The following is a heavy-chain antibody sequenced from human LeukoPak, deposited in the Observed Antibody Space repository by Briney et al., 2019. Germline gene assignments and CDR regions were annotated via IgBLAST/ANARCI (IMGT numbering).Heavy chain of an antibody. CDR3: ARVKVATITVDY. D-gene: IGHD5-12*01. Sequence: SQTLSLTCTVPGGSISSGGYYWSWIRQHPGKGLEWIGYIYYSGSTYYNPSLKSRVTISVDTSKNQFSLKLSSVTAADTAVYYCARVKVATITVDYWGQGTLVTVSS. J-gene: IGHJ4*02. V-gene: IGHV4-31*03. CDR2: IYYSGST. CDR1: GGSISSGGYY.